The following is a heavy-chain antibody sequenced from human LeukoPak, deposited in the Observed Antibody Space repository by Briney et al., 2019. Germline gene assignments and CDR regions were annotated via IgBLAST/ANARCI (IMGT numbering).Heavy chain of an antibody. Sequence: GGSLRLSCAASGFTFSSYSMNWVRQAPGKGLEWVSYISSSSGTIYYADSVKGRFTISRDNAKNSLYLQMNSLSVEDTAIYYCARHNRGGDWDYWGQGTLVTVSS. V-gene: IGHV3-48*01. J-gene: IGHJ4*02. CDR2: ISSSSGTI. CDR3: ARHNRGGDWDY. CDR1: GFTFSSYS. D-gene: IGHD3-16*01.